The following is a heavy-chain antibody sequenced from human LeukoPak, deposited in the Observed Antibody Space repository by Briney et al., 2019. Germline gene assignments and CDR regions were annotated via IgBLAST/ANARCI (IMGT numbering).Heavy chain of an antibody. J-gene: IGHJ4*02. CDR1: EFTFSSYS. CDR2: ISSSSSTI. D-gene: IGHD3-10*01. CDR3: ATSAYLSGELDH. Sequence: GGSLRLSCAASEFTFSSYSMNWVRQAPGKGLEWVAYISSSSSTIYYADSVEGRFTISRDNAKNSLFLHMDSLGDEDTAVYYCATSAYLSGELDHWGQGTLVTVSS. V-gene: IGHV3-48*02.